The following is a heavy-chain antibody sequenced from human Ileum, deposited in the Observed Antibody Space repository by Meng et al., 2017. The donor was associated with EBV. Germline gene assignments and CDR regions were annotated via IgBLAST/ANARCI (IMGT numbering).Heavy chain of an antibody. CDR2: IYYSGST. CDR1: GGSISSVVYY. J-gene: IGHJ4*02. CDR3: ARDPTGGEDHQRV. V-gene: IGHV4-39*07. Sequence: GLGTGLVKPSDTLPRTCTFSGGSISSVVYYWGWIRQPPGKGLEWIGSIYYSGSTYYNPSLKSRVTISVDTSKNQFSLKLNSMTAADTAVYYCARDPTGGEDHQRVWGQGTLVTVSS. D-gene: IGHD1-14*01.